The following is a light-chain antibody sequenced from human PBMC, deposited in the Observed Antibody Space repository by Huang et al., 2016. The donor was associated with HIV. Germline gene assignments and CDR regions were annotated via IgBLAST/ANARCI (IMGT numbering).Light chain of an antibody. CDR3: QQTYSAPVT. CDR1: QRISSH. J-gene: IGKJ4*01. V-gene: IGKV1-39*01. CDR2: SST. Sequence: DIQVTQSPSSLSASVGDRVTITCRTSQRISSHLSWYQQKIGKGTQLLIYSSTGLQSEVPSRFTGSGSGTDFTLTINSLQPEDFATYYCQQTYSAPVTFGGGTRVEIK.